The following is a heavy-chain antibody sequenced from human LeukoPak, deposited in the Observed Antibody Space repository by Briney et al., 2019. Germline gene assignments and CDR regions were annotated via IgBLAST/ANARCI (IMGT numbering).Heavy chain of an antibody. CDR2: ISYDGSNK. CDR1: GFTFSSYG. CDR3: AKDDIAVAGTFGY. D-gene: IGHD6-19*01. V-gene: IGHV3-30*18. Sequence: PGGSLTLSCAASGFTFSSYGMHWVRQAPGKGLEWVAVISYDGSNKYYADSVKGRFTISRDNSKNTLYLQMNSLRAEDTAVYYCAKDDIAVAGTFGYWGQGTLVTVSS. J-gene: IGHJ4*02.